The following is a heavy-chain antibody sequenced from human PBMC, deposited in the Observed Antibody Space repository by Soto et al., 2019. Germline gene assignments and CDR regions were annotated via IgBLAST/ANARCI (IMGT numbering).Heavy chain of an antibody. V-gene: IGHV1-8*01. D-gene: IGHD4-17*01. CDR3: ARTTLSTVVTPRHFDY. CDR2: MNPNSGDT. Sequence: QVQLVQSGAEVKKPGASVKVSCKASGYTFTSYDINWVRQATGQGLEWMGWMNPNSGDTGYAQKFQGRVTMTMNTPISTDYMELSSLRSEDTAVYYCARTTLSTVVTPRHFDYWGQGTLVTVSS. J-gene: IGHJ4*02. CDR1: GYTFTSYD.